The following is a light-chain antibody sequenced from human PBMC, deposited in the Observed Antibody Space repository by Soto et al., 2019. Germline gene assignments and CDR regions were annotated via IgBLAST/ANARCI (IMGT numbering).Light chain of an antibody. V-gene: IGKV1-5*01. CDR1: HIIARW. CDR3: LQYNTFPHS. J-gene: IGKJ2*03. CDR2: DAT. Sequence: DIQMTQSRSTLSASIGDSVTLTCRSSHIIARWLAWYQQKPGKAPNLVIYDATKLQSGVPSRFSATASGAEFTLTISGLQAEDFATYYCLQYNTFPHSFGQGTRLEI.